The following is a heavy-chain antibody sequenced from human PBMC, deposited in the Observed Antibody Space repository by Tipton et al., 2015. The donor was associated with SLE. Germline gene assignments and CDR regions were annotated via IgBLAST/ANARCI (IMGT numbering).Heavy chain of an antibody. CDR1: GYSISSGYY. Sequence: TLSLTCAVSGYSISSGYYWGWIRQPPGKGLEWIGSIYRSGSTYYNPSLKSRVTMSVDTSKNQFSLKLSSVTAADTAVYYCAREGGYSGYGADYWGQGTLVTVSS. J-gene: IGHJ4*02. CDR3: AREGGYSGYGADY. V-gene: IGHV4-38-2*02. CDR2: IYRSGST. D-gene: IGHD5-12*01.